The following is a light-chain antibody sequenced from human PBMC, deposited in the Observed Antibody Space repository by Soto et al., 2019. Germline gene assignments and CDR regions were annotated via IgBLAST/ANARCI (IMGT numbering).Light chain of an antibody. CDR1: QSVSSNY. Sequence: EIVLTQSPGTLSLFPGERATLSCRASQSVSSNYLAWYQQKPGQAPRLLIYGASSRATGIPDRFSGSGSGTEFTLTISRLEPEDFAVYYCQQYGSSPRTFGQGTEVEIK. V-gene: IGKV3-20*01. CDR3: QQYGSSPRT. J-gene: IGKJ1*01. CDR2: GAS.